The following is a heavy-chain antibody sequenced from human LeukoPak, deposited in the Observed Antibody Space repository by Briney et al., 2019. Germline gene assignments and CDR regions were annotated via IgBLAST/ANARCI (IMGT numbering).Heavy chain of an antibody. CDR3: ATGYCSSASCYAGLDYYYGMDV. CDR1: GYSFANNW. CDR2: IHPGDSDT. J-gene: IGHJ6*02. D-gene: IGHD2-2*01. Sequence: PGESLKISCKGSGYSFANNWIAWVRQMPGKGLEWMGIIHPGDSDTRYRPSFQGQVTISADKSISTAYLQWSSLKASDTAMYYCATGYCSSASCYAGLDYYYGMDVWGQGTTVTVSS. V-gene: IGHV5-51*01.